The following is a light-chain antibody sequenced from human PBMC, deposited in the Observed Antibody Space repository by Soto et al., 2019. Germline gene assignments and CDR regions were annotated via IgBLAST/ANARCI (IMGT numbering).Light chain of an antibody. Sequence: EIVMTQSPATLYVSPGELATLSCRASQSVSSNLAWYQQKPGQAPRLLIYGASTRATGIPARFIGSGSGTEFTLTISSLQSEDVAVYYCQQYNNWPPWTFGQGTKVEIK. CDR1: QSVSSN. J-gene: IGKJ1*01. V-gene: IGKV3-15*01. CDR2: GAS. CDR3: QQYNNWPPWT.